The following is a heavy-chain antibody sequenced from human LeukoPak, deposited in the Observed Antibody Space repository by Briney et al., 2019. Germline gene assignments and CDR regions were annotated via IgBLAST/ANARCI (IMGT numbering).Heavy chain of an antibody. J-gene: IGHJ4*02. CDR3: ARGGSYYSGGSCYRYFDY. V-gene: IGHV4-59*10. D-gene: IGHD2-15*01. CDR2: IYTSGST. Sequence: SETLSLTCAVYGGSFSGYYWSWIRQPAGKGLEWIGRIYTSGSTNYNPSLKSRVTMSVDTSKNQFSLKLSSVTAADTAVYYCARGGSYYSGGSCYRYFDYWGQGTLVTVSS. CDR1: GGSFSGYY.